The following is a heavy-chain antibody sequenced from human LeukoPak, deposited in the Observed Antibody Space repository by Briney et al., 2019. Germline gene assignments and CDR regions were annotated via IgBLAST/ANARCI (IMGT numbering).Heavy chain of an antibody. CDR1: GGTFSSYA. J-gene: IGHJ3*02. V-gene: IGHV1-69*13. Sequence: SVKVSCKASGGTFSSYAISWVRQAPGQGLEWMGGIIPIFGTANYAQKFQGRVTITAGESTSTAYMELSSLRSEDTAVYYCARYETPGGADAFDIWGQGTMVTVSS. D-gene: IGHD2-21*01. CDR3: ARYETPGGADAFDI. CDR2: IIPIFGTA.